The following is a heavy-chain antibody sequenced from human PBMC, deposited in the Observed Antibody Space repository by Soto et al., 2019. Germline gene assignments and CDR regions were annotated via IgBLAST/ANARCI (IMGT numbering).Heavy chain of an antibody. CDR2: VTHSGTA. V-gene: IGHV4-30-2*01. CDR1: GGSIDSGAFS. D-gene: IGHD6-19*01. CDR3: ARIHWAQSSLDY. Sequence: PSETRSRTCAVSGGSIDSGAFSVIWIRQPPGKGLEWIGYVTHSGTAYSIPSLNGRLTLSVDSSQTQFSLKLTSVTAADSAFYYCARIHWAQSSLDYWGRGILVTVSS. J-gene: IGHJ4*02.